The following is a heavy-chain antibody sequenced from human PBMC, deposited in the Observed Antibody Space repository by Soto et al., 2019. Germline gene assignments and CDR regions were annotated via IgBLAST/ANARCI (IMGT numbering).Heavy chain of an antibody. CDR1: GYSFAGYW. CDR2: IDPSDSQT. D-gene: IGHD3-10*01. V-gene: IGHV5-10-1*01. Sequence: GESLKISCKGSGYSFAGYWITWVRQKPGKGLEWMGRIDPSDSQTYYSPSFRGHVTISATKSITTVFLQWSSLRAEDTAVYFCVRVSMVRGLPTFGYWGQGTLVTVSS. J-gene: IGHJ4*02. CDR3: VRVSMVRGLPTFGY.